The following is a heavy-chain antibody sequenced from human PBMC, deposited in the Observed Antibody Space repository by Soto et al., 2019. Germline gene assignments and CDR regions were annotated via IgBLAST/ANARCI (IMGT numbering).Heavy chain of an antibody. CDR2: IYYSGST. D-gene: IGHD5-12*01. V-gene: IGHV4-59*01. CDR3: ARTERYQQGYDYLFDY. Sequence: SETLSLTCTVSGGSISSYYWSWIRQPPGKGLEWIGYIYYSGSTNYNPSLKSRVTISVDTSKNQFSLKLSSVTAADTAVYYCARTERYQQGYDYLFDYWGQGTLVTVSS. J-gene: IGHJ4*02. CDR1: GGSISSYY.